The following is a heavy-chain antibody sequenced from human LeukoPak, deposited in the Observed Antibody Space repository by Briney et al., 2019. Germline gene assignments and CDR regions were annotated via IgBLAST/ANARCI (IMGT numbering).Heavy chain of an antibody. CDR3: ARDSSPRYSGYDWVY. CDR1: GFAFSDYW. Sequence: GGSLRLSCTTSGFAFSDYWMSWVRQAPGKGLEWLAIINQDGSQTSYVDSVRGRFTVSRDNAKNSLCLQMNSLRADDTAVYYCARDSSPRYSGYDWVYWGRGTLVTVSS. J-gene: IGHJ4*02. D-gene: IGHD5-12*01. CDR2: INQDGSQT. V-gene: IGHV3-7*01.